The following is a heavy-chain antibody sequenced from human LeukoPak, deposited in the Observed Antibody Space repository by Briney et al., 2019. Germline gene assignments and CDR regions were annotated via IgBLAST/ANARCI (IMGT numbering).Heavy chain of an antibody. CDR1: GDSVSSNSVT. CDR2: TYYRSTWYN. CDR3: ARRLSQYDCFDP. D-gene: IGHD2-2*01. Sequence: PSQTLSLTCAISGDSVSSNSVTRNWLRQSPSRGLEWLGRTYYRSTWYNDYAVSVRGRITVNPDTSKNQFSLHLNSVTPEDTAVYYCARRLSQYDCFDPWGQGILVTVSS. V-gene: IGHV6-1*01. J-gene: IGHJ5*02.